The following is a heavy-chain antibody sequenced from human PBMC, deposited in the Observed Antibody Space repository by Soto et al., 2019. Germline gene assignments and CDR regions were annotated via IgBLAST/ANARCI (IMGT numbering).Heavy chain of an antibody. J-gene: IGHJ4*02. CDR1: GFTFSSYS. CDR3: ARESVEVAGTDFDY. CDR2: IWYDGSNK. Sequence: GGSLRLSCAASGFTFSSYSMSWVRQAPGKGLEWVAVIWYDGSNKYYADSVKGRFTISRDNSMYTLYLQMNSLRAEDTAVYYCARESVEVAGTDFDYWGQGTLVTVSS. D-gene: IGHD6-19*01. V-gene: IGHV3-33*08.